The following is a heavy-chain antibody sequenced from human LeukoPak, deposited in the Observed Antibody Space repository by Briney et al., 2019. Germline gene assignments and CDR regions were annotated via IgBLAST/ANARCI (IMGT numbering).Heavy chain of an antibody. CDR1: GFTFSSYD. D-gene: IGHD2-2*02. V-gene: IGHV3-23*01. J-gene: IGHJ4*02. CDR2: ISSRGDTT. Sequence: GGSLRLSCAASGFTFSSYDMYWVRQAPGAGLEGVSGISSRGDTTVYTDSVKGRFTVSRDNSKNTLYLQMNSLRAEDTAVYYCAKRAAISGASYYFDYWGQGTLVTVSS. CDR3: AKRAAISGASYYFDY.